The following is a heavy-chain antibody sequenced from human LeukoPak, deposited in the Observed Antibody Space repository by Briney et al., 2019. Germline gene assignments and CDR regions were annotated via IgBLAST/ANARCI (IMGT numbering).Heavy chain of an antibody. CDR3: ARQFYYDSESYYADY. Sequence: SETLSLTCTVSGGSISGYYYWSWIRQPPGKGLEWIGYINYSGSTYYNPSLKSRVIISVDTSKNQFSLKLTSMTAADTAVYYCARQFYYDSESYYADYWGQGTLVTVSS. CDR1: GGSISGYYY. CDR2: INYSGST. D-gene: IGHD3-22*01. J-gene: IGHJ4*02. V-gene: IGHV4-30-4*01.